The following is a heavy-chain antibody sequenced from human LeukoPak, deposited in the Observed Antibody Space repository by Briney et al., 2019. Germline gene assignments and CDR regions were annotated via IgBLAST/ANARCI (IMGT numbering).Heavy chain of an antibody. V-gene: IGHV4-59*01. D-gene: IGHD6-19*01. CDR1: GGSISSYY. CDR3: ARAVSGYYFDY. J-gene: IGHJ4*02. CDR2: IYYSGST. Sequence: SETLSLTCTVSGGSISSYYWSWIRQPPGKGLEWIGYIYYSGSTNYNPSLKSRVTISVDTSKNQFSLKLSSVTAADTAVYYCARAVSGYYFDYWGQGTLVAVSS.